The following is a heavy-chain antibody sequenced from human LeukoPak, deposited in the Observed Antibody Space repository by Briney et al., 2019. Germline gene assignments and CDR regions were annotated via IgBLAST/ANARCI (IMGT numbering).Heavy chain of an antibody. J-gene: IGHJ4*02. Sequence: KPSETLSLTCTVSGGSISSSSYYWGWIRLPPGKGLEWIGSIYYSGSTYYNPSLKSRVTISVDTSKNQFSLKLSSVTAADTAVYYCARVGATYYDSSGYRPRYYFDYWGQGTLVTVSS. V-gene: IGHV4-39*07. CDR2: IYYSGST. D-gene: IGHD3-22*01. CDR3: ARVGATYYDSSGYRPRYYFDY. CDR1: GGSISSSSYY.